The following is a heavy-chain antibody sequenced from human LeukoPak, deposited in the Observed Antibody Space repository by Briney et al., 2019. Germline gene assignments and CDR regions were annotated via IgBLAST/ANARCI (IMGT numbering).Heavy chain of an antibody. CDR2: IYYSGST. CDR3: ARAVKYYYDSSGYPKWFDP. V-gene: IGHV4-59*01. Sequence: PSETLSLTCTVSGGSISSYYWSWIRQPPGKGLEWIGYIYYSGSTNYNPSLKSRVTISVDTSKNQFSLKLSSVTAADTAVYYCARAVKYYYDSSGYPKWFDPWGQGTLVTVSS. CDR1: GGSISSYY. J-gene: IGHJ5*02. D-gene: IGHD3-22*01.